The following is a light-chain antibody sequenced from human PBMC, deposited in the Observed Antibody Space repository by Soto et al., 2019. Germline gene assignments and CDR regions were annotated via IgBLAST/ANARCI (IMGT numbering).Light chain of an antibody. Sequence: EIGLTQSPGTLSLSPGQRATLSCRASQSVSSTCLAWYQQKSGQAPRLLIYGASSRATGIPDRFSGSGSGTDFTLTISRLEPEDYVEYYCQQCNSSPCTCGQGTKVEIK. CDR3: QQCNSSPCT. CDR1: QSVSSTC. J-gene: IGKJ1*01. V-gene: IGKV3-20*01. CDR2: GAS.